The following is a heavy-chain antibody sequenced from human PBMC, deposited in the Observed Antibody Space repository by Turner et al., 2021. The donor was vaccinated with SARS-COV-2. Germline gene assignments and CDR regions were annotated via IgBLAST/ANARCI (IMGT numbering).Heavy chain of an antibody. J-gene: IGHJ4*02. Sequence: QVQLVESGGGVVQPGRSLRLSCAASGFTFSSYGMHWGRQAPGKGLEWVAVISYDGSNKYYADSVKGRFTISRDNSKNTLYLQMNSLRAEDTAVYYCAKGGDIVVVPIAPTFDYWGQGTLVTVSS. CDR2: ISYDGSNK. CDR3: AKGGDIVVVPIAPTFDY. V-gene: IGHV3-30*18. D-gene: IGHD2-2*01. CDR1: GFTFSSYG.